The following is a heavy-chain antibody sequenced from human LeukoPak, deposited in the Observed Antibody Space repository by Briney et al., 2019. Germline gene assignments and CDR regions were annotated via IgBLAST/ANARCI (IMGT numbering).Heavy chain of an antibody. Sequence: GASVKVSCKASGYTFTSYGISRVRQAPGQGLEWMGWISAYNGNTNYAQKLQGRVTMTTDTSTSTAYMELRSLRSDDTAVYYCARDCSSTSCWGEDYWGQGTLVTVSS. CDR3: ARDCSSTSCWGEDY. J-gene: IGHJ4*02. V-gene: IGHV1-18*01. D-gene: IGHD2-2*01. CDR2: ISAYNGNT. CDR1: GYTFTSYG.